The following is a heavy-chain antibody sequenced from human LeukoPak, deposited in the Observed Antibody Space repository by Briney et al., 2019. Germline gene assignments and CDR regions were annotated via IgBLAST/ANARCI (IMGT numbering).Heavy chain of an antibody. V-gene: IGHV1-8*01. CDR2: MSPNSGDT. D-gene: IGHD7-27*01. Sequence: ASVKVSCKASGYTFTSHDINWVRQAPGQGLEWMRWMSPNSGDTGYAQKFQGRVTMTSDSSISTAYMELSSLRSEDTAIYYCVRTPPNWGFDYWGQGTLVTVSS. CDR3: VRTPPNWGFDY. J-gene: IGHJ4*02. CDR1: GYTFTSHD.